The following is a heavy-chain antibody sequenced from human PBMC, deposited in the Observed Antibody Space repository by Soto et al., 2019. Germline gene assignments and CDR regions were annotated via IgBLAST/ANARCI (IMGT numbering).Heavy chain of an antibody. CDR2: ISFDGSYK. D-gene: IGHD3-22*01. CDR1: GFIFSSYA. J-gene: IGHJ6*02. CDR3: AREDYYDSSGYQYGMDV. V-gene: IGHV3-30-3*01. Sequence: GGSLRLSCAASGFIFSSYAMHWVRQAPGKGLEWVAVISFDGSYKYYADSVKGRFTISRDNAKNSLYLQMNSLRDEDTAVYYCAREDYYDSSGYQYGMDVWGQGTTVTVSS.